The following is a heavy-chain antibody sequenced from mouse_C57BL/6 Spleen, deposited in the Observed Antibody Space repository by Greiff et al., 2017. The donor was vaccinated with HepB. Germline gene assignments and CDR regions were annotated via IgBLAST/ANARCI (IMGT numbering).Heavy chain of an antibody. J-gene: IGHJ4*01. CDR2: IWRGGST. Sequence: QVQLQQSGPGLVQPSQSLSITCTVSGFSLPSYGVHWVRQSPGKGLEWLGVIWRGGSTDYNAAFMSRLSITKDNSKSQVFFKMNSLQADDTAIYYCAKYDYDEDYYAMDYWGQGTSVTVSS. CDR3: AKYDYDEDYYAMDY. V-gene: IGHV2-5*01. CDR1: GFSLPSYG. D-gene: IGHD2-4*01.